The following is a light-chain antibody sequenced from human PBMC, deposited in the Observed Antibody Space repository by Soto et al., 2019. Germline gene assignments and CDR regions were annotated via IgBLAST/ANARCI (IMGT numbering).Light chain of an antibody. CDR3: QQRSNWLIT. CDR2: GTS. V-gene: IGKV3D-20*02. J-gene: IGKJ5*01. Sequence: ETALTQSQGTLYLSAGERATLSCRASQSVSCSSLAWYQQRPGQAPRPVTYGTSSRATGIPDRFSVIGSGTDFTLTLSRLEQEDFAVYDGQQRSNWLITFGQGTRLEIK. CDR1: QSVSCSS.